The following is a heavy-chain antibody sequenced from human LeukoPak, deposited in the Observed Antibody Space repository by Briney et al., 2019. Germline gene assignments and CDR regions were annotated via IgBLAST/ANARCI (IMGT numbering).Heavy chain of an antibody. CDR2: ISYSGSYI. V-gene: IGHV3-21*01. CDR3: AKEGSYYDSSGYYHYFEY. CDR1: GFTFSNYS. J-gene: IGHJ4*02. Sequence: GGSLRLSCAASGFTFSNYSMNWVRQAPGKGLEWVSSISYSGSYIYYADSVKGRFTISRHNAKNSLYLQMNSLRAEDTAVYYCAKEGSYYDSSGYYHYFEYWGQGTLVTVSS. D-gene: IGHD3-22*01.